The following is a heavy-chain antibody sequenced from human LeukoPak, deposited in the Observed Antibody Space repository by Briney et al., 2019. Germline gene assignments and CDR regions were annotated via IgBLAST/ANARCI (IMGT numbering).Heavy chain of an antibody. D-gene: IGHD3-10*01. CDR2: ISAYNGNT. V-gene: IGHV1-18*01. J-gene: IGHJ4*02. Sequence: ASVKVSCKASGYTFTSYGISWVRQAPGQGLEWMGWISAYNGNTNYTQKLQGRVTMTTDTSTSTAYMELRSLRSEDTAVYYCAREGSITMVRGVKYYFDYWGQGTLVTVSS. CDR1: GYTFTSYG. CDR3: AREGSITMVRGVKYYFDY.